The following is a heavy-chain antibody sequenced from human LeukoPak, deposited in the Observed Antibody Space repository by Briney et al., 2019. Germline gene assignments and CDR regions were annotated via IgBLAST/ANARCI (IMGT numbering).Heavy chain of an antibody. J-gene: IGHJ4*02. Sequence: GGSLILSCAASGFTFSSSWMTWVRQAPGKGLEWVANIKEDGSEKYYVDSVKGRFTISRDNAANSLYLQMGSLRGEDTAVYYCVRSYDYWGQGTLVTVSS. CDR2: IKEDGSEK. CDR1: GFTFSSSW. CDR3: VRSYDY. V-gene: IGHV3-7*05.